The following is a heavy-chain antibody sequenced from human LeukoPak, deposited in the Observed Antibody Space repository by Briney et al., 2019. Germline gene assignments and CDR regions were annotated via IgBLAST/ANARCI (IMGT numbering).Heavy chain of an antibody. CDR1: GGSISSGGYY. CDR2: IYYSGST. Sequence: SQTLSLTCTVSGGSISSGGYYWSWIRQHPGKGLEWIGYIYYSGSTYYNPSLKSRVTISVDRSKNQFSLKLSSVTAADTAVYYCARSMIAWGYYFDYWGQGTLVTVSS. CDR3: ARSMIAWGYYFDY. J-gene: IGHJ4*02. D-gene: IGHD3-22*01. V-gene: IGHV4-31*03.